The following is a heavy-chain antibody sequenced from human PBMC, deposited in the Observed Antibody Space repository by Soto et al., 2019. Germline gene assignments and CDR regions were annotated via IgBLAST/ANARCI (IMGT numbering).Heavy chain of an antibody. D-gene: IGHD2-2*02. Sequence: ASVKVSCKASGYTFTNYGISWVRQAPGQGLEWMGWISAYNGKTNYAQKLQGRVTMTTDTSTSTAYMELRSLSSDDTAVYYCTRDCPVAPAXPNNWYDPWGQGTMGTVSS. J-gene: IGHJ5*02. V-gene: IGHV1-18*01. CDR3: TRDCPVAPAXPNNWYDP. CDR2: ISAYNGKT. CDR1: GYTFTNYG.